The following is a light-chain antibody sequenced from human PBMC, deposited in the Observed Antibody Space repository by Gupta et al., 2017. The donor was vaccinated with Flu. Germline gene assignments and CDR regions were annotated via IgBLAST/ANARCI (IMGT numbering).Light chain of an antibody. J-gene: IGKJ3*01. Sequence: IVLTQSRGTLSLSPGERATLSCRASQSISSSYLAWYQQKLGQAPRLLIYAASSGATGIPDRFSGSGSGTDFTLTISRLEPEDFAVYYCQHYCSSIYTFGHGTKLDIK. CDR2: AAS. CDR1: QSISSSY. V-gene: IGKV3-20*01. CDR3: QHYCSSIYT.